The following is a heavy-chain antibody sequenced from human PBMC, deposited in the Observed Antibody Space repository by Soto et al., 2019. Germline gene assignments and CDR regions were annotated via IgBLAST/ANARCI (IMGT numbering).Heavy chain of an antibody. V-gene: IGHV5-10-1*01. CDR3: ARHYYDSSGYLVY. CDR1: GYSFTSYW. CDR2: IDPSDSYT. D-gene: IGHD3-22*01. J-gene: IGHJ4*02. Sequence: PGESLKISCKGSGYSFTSYWISWVRQMPGKGLEWMGRIDPSDSYTNYSPSFQGHVTISAEKSISTAYLQWSSLKASDTAMYYCARHYYDSSGYLVYWGQGTLVTVSS.